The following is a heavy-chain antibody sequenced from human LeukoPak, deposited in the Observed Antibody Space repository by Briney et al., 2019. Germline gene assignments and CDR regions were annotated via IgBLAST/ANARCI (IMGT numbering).Heavy chain of an antibody. D-gene: IGHD6-6*01. CDR1: GFTFSSYA. V-gene: IGHV3-23*01. CDR2: ISGSGGST. CDR3: ARESGDGSSNWFDP. Sequence: GGSLRLSCAASGFTFSSYAMSWVRQAPGKGLEWVSAISGSGGSTYYADFVKGRFTISRDNSKNTLYLQMNSLRAEDTAVYYCARESGDGSSNWFDPWGQGTLVTVSS. J-gene: IGHJ5*02.